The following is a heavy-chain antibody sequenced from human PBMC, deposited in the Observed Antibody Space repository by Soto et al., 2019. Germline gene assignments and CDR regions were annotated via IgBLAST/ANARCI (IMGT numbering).Heavy chain of an antibody. J-gene: IGHJ3*02. CDR1: GYPVTAYY. CDR3: ARGGGVGVAGSAAFDM. Sequence: QLHLVQSGAVVKKPGASVTVSCSASGYPVTAYYMHWVRQAPGRGLEWMGGINPATGAPKYTQPLRGRVTVTRDTSTSTVFMELSGLTSEDPAVFYCARGGGVGVAGSAAFDMWGQGTLVTVSS. V-gene: IGHV1-2*02. CDR2: INPATGAP. D-gene: IGHD3-3*01.